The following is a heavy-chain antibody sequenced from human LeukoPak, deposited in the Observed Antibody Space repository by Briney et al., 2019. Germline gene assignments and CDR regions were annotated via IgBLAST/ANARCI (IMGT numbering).Heavy chain of an antibody. Sequence: SGGSLRLSCAASGFSFSNYAMSWVRQAPAKGLEWVSGISGNSGGRTYYADSVKGRFTISRDKSKNTLYLQMNSLRVEDTAVYYCAKSLEVIASWFDPWGQGTLVTVSS. CDR2: ISGNSGGRT. CDR3: AKSLEVIASWFDP. D-gene: IGHD2-15*01. CDR1: GFSFSNYA. V-gene: IGHV3-23*01. J-gene: IGHJ5*02.